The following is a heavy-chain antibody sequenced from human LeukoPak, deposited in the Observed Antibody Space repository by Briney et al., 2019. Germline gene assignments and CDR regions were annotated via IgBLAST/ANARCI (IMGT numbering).Heavy chain of an antibody. CDR2: ISDSGGVT. CDR1: GFTVSSYA. CDR3: AKYISGYAPNFDY. D-gene: IGHD6-19*01. V-gene: IGHV3-23*01. J-gene: IGHJ4*02. Sequence: GSLRLSCAASGFTVSSYAMTWVRQAPGKGLEWVSVISDSGGVTHYADSVKGRFTISRDNSKNTLYLQMNSLRAEDAAVYYCAKYISGYAPNFDYWGQGTLVTVSS.